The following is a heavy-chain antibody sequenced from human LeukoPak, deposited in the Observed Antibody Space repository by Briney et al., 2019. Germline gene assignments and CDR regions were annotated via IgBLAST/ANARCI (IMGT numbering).Heavy chain of an antibody. D-gene: IGHD1-26*01. CDR2: INHSGST. Sequence: SETLSLTCAVYGGSFSGYYWSWIHQPPGKGLEWIGEINHSGSTNYNPSLKSRVTISVDTSKNQFSLKLSSVTAADTAVYYCARDPGEGGSREGDCFDYWGQGTLVTVSS. V-gene: IGHV4-34*01. CDR3: ARDPGEGGSREGDCFDY. J-gene: IGHJ4*02. CDR1: GGSFSGYY.